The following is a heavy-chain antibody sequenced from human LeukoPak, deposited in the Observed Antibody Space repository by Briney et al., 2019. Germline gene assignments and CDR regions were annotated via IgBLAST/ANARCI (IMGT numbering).Heavy chain of an antibody. CDR1: GYSISSGYY. V-gene: IGHV4-38-2*02. CDR3: ARSHYDSSGYYYGRYYYYGMDV. J-gene: IGHJ6*02. D-gene: IGHD3-22*01. CDR2: IYHSGST. Sequence: PSETLSLTCTVSGYSISSGYYWGWIRQPPGKGLEWIGSIYHSGSTYYNPSLKSRVTISVDTSKNQFSLKLSSVTAADTAVYYCARSHYDSSGYYYGRYYYYGMDVWGQGTTVTVSS.